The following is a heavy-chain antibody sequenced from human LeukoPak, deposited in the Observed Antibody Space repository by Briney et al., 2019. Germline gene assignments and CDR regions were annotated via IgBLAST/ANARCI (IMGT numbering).Heavy chain of an antibody. J-gene: IGHJ5*02. Sequence: SETPSLTCTVSGGSISSYYWSWIRQPPGKGLEWIGYIYYSGSTNYNPSLKSRVTISVDTSKNQFSLKLSSVTAADTAVYYCARGGKEGIAAAGQRGFDPWGQGTLVTVSS. D-gene: IGHD6-13*01. V-gene: IGHV4-59*01. CDR2: IYYSGST. CDR3: ARGGKEGIAAAGQRGFDP. CDR1: GGSISSYY.